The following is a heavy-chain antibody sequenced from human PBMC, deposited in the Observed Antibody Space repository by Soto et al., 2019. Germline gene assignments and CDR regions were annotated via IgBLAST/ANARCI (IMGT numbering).Heavy chain of an antibody. V-gene: IGHV4-4*07. CDR3: ARDRSSTSRNTRYYYYYGMDV. D-gene: IGHD2-2*01. CDR1: GGSISSYY. J-gene: IGHJ6*02. Sequence: QVQLQESGPGLVKPSETLSLTCTVSGGSISSYYWSWIRQPAGKGLEWIGRIYTSGSTNYNPSLKSRVTMSVDTSKNQFSLKLSSVTAADTAVYYCARDRSSTSRNTRYYYYYGMDVWGQGTTVTVSS. CDR2: IYTSGST.